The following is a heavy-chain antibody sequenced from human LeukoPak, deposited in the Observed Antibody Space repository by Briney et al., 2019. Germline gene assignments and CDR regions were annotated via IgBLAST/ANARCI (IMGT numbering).Heavy chain of an antibody. D-gene: IGHD3-10*01. V-gene: IGHV4-34*01. CDR3: ARRGYYYGSGSYYRPPHFDY. J-gene: IGHJ4*02. Sequence: SETLSLTCAVYGGSFIGYYWSWIRQPPGKGLEWIGEINHSGSTNYNPSLKSRVTISVDTSKNQFSLKLSSVTAADTAVYYCARRGYYYGSGSYYRPPHFDYWGQGTLITVSS. CDR2: INHSGST. CDR1: GGSFIGYY.